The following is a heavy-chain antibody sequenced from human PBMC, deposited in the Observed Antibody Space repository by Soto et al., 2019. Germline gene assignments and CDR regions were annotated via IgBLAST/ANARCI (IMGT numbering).Heavy chain of an antibody. J-gene: IGHJ4*02. CDR1: GYTFTSYG. D-gene: IGHD3-10*01. V-gene: IGHV1-18*01. CDR2: ISAYNGNT. Sequence: ASVKVSCKASGYTFTSYGISWVRQAPGQGLEWMGWISAYNGNTNYAQKLQGRVTMTTDTSTSTAYMELRSLRSDDTAVYYCASLYGSGSYYYFDYWGQGTLVTVSS. CDR3: ASLYGSGSYYYFDY.